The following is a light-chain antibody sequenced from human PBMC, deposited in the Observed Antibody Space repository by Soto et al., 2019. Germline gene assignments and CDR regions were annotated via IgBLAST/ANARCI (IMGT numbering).Light chain of an antibody. J-gene: IGKJ5*01. CDR2: GAS. CDR1: QRVGRNY. Sequence: IVLTQTPGTLSLSPGESAPLSFRASQRVGRNYLAWYPQKPGQTPRLLIYGASNRATGIPDRFSGSGSGTDFTLTISSLQPEDFATYYCKQLNKYITFGQG. V-gene: IGKV3-20*01. CDR3: KQLNKYIT.